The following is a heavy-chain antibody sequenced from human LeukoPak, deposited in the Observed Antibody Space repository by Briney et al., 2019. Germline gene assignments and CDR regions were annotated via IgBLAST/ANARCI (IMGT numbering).Heavy chain of an antibody. D-gene: IGHD3-10*01. J-gene: IGHJ5*02. Sequence: ASVKVSCKASGYTFTSYDINWVRQATGQGLEWMGWMNPNSGNTGYAQKFQGRVTMTRNTSISTAYMELSSLRSEDTAVYYCARGRSYGSGSLPQDNWFDPWGQGTLVTVSS. CDR2: MNPNSGNT. V-gene: IGHV1-8*01. CDR1: GYTFTSYD. CDR3: ARGRSYGSGSLPQDNWFDP.